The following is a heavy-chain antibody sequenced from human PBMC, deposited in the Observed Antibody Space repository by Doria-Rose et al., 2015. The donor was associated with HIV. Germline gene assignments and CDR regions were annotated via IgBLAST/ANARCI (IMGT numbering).Heavy chain of an antibody. J-gene: IGHJ5*02. CDR3: ARGVPFYNLWSNVLTSSGWFDP. D-gene: IGHD3-9*01. V-gene: IGHV4-34*01. Sequence: QVQLQQWGAGLLKPSDTLSLTCAVYGGSFSGYYWSWIRQPPGQGLEWIGDINHSGTTNYNSSLKSRVTISVDTSRNQFSLNLTSVAAADTAVYYCARGVPFYNLWSNVLTSSGWFDPWGQGTLVSVSS. CDR1: GGSFSGYY. CDR2: INHSGTT.